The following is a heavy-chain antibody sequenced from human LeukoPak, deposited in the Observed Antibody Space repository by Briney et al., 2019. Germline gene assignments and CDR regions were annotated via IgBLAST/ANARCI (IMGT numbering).Heavy chain of an antibody. CDR2: INHSGST. J-gene: IGHJ5*02. CDR3: AVRYSSSAGWFDP. D-gene: IGHD6-6*01. Sequence: SETLSLTCAVYGGSFSGYYWSWIRQPPGKGLEWIGEINHSGSTNYNPSLKSRVTISVDTSKNQFSLKLSSVTAADTAVYYCAVRYSSSAGWFDPWGQGTLVTVSS. V-gene: IGHV4-34*01. CDR1: GGSFSGYY.